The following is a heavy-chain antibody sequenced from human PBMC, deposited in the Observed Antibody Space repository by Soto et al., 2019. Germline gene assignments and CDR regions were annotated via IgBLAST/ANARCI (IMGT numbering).Heavy chain of an antibody. CDR1: GGPFSGYF. V-gene: IGHV4-34*01. Sequence: QVQLNQWGAGLLKTSETLSLTCAVYGGPFSGYFWSWIRQPPGRGLEWIGEINHLRSTTYNPSLKMRFTISIDTSKNQFSLNLSSVTAADTAVYYCARGGIAARILDYWGRGSLVTVSS. CDR3: ARGGIAARILDY. D-gene: IGHD6-6*01. CDR2: INHLRST. J-gene: IGHJ4*02.